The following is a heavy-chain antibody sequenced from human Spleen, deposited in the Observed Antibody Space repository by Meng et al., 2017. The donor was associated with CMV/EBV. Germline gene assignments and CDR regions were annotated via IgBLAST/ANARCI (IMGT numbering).Heavy chain of an antibody. Sequence: GSLRLSCAASGFTFSRHWMSWVRQAPGKGLEWVANIKQDGSNTDYVDSVKGRFTISRDNTKNSLYLQLNSLRAEDTAVYYCARVFAREGSAFNAFDIWGQGTMVTVSS. D-gene: IGHD2-21*01. CDR1: GFTFSRHW. CDR2: IKQDGSNT. V-gene: IGHV3-7*01. CDR3: ARVFAREGSAFNAFDI. J-gene: IGHJ3*02.